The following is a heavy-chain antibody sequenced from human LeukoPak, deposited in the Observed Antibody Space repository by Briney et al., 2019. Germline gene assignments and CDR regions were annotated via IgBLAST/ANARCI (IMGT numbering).Heavy chain of an antibody. CDR2: IHYSGST. CDR3: ASTTYYYGSGMRYWFDP. Sequence: PSETLSLTCTVSGGSISSSSYYWGWIRQPPGKGLEWIGSIHYSGSTYYNPSLKSRVTISVDTSKNQFSLKLSSVTAADTAVYYCASTTYYYGSGMRYWFDPWGQGTLVTVSS. J-gene: IGHJ5*02. V-gene: IGHV4-39*07. D-gene: IGHD3-10*01. CDR1: GGSISSSSYY.